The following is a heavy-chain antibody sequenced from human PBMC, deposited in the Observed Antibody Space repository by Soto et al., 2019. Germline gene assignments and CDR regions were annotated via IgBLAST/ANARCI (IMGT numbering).Heavy chain of an antibody. CDR1: GFTFSSYA. Sequence: PGGSLRLSCAASGFTFSSYAMHWVRQAPGKGLEWVAVISYDGSNKYYADSVKGRLTISRDNSKNTLYLQMNSLRAEDTAVYYCARGRGRRSSSWTDAFDIWGQGTMVTVSS. J-gene: IGHJ3*02. V-gene: IGHV3-30-3*01. CDR2: ISYDGSNK. CDR3: ARGRGRRSSSWTDAFDI. D-gene: IGHD6-13*01.